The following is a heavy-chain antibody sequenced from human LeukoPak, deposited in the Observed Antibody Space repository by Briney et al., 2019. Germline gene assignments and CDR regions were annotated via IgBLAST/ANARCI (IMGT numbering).Heavy chain of an antibody. J-gene: IGHJ4*02. CDR1: GYTFTGCY. D-gene: IGHD4-17*01. CDR3: ARDLGGDYAYFDY. V-gene: IGHV1-2*02. CDR2: INPNSGGT. Sequence: ASVKVSCKASGYTFTGCYVHWVRQAPGQGLEWMGLINPNSGGTNYAQKFQGRVTMTRDTSTSTAYMELSRLRSDDTAVYYCARDLGGDYAYFDYWGQGTLVTVSS.